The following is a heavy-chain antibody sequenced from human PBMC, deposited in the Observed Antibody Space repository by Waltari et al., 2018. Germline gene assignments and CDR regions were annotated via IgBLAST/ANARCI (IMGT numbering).Heavy chain of an antibody. Sequence: EVQLVQSDAEVKKPGESLKSSCSGFGYTFSHFWIGWVRQMPGKGLEWMGIIYPIDSDTRYSPSFQGQVTITVDKSINTVHLQWSSLKASDTAMYYCVRRDYYYDVKGSWGQGTLVTVSS. CDR1: GYTFSHFW. V-gene: IGHV5-51*01. J-gene: IGHJ5*02. CDR2: IYPIDSDT. CDR3: VRRDYYYDVKGS. D-gene: IGHD3-22*01.